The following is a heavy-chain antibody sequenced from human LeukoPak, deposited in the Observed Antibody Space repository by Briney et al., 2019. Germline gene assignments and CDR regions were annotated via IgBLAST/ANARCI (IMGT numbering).Heavy chain of an antibody. Sequence: ASVKVSCKASGYTFTGYYMHWVRQAPGQGLEWMGWISPNSGGTNYAQKFQGRVTMTRDTSISTAYMELRSLTSDDTAVYYCARDMSGSGSYRYWGQGTLVTVSS. CDR1: GYTFTGYY. CDR3: ARDMSGSGSYRY. V-gene: IGHV1-2*02. CDR2: ISPNSGGT. J-gene: IGHJ4*02. D-gene: IGHD3-10*01.